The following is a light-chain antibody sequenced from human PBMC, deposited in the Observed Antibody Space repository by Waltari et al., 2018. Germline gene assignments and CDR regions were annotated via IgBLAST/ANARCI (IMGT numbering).Light chain of an antibody. CDR3: QQSLDSPYT. V-gene: IGKV1-39*01. CDR2: AAS. Sequence: DIQMTQSPSSLSASVGATVTISFRASQTIDVYLNWYQQQPGKAPNLLIYAASTLLIGVPSRFSGFGSETEFTLTITGLQPEDFATYYCQQSLDSPYTFGQGTRLEI. J-gene: IGKJ2*01. CDR1: QTIDVY.